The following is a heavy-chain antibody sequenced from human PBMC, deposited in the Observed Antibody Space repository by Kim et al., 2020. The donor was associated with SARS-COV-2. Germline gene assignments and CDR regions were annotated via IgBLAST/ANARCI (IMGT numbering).Heavy chain of an antibody. CDR2: GSGGST. CDR3: ASVDY. V-gene: IGHV3-23*01. J-gene: IGHJ4*02. Sequence: GSGGSTYYADSVKGRFTISRDNSKNTLYLQMNSLRAEDTAVYYCASVDYWGQGTLVTVSS.